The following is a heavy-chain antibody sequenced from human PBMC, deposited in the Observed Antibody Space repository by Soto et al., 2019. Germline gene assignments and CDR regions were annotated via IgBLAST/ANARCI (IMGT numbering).Heavy chain of an antibody. V-gene: IGHV3-30*18. CDR1: GFTLSSYG. CDR2: ISYDGSNK. Sequence: GGSLRLSCAASGFTLSSYGMHWVRQAPGKGLEWVAVISYDGSNKYYADSVKGRFTISRDNSKNTLYLQMNSLRAEDTAVYYCAKDKGYYDSSGYCDYWGQGTLVTVSS. D-gene: IGHD3-22*01. J-gene: IGHJ4*02. CDR3: AKDKGYYDSSGYCDY.